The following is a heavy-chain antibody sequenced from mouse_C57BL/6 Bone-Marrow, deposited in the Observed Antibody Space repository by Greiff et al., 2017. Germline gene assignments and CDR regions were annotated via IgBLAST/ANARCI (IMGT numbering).Heavy chain of an antibody. J-gene: IGHJ1*03. CDR3: ARRYGSSYWYFDV. Sequence: DVKLVESGGDLVKPGGSLKLSCAASGFTFSSYGMSWVRQTPDKRLEWVATISSGGSYTYYPDSVKGRFTISRDNAKNPLYLQMSSLKSEDTAMYYCARRYGSSYWYFDVWGTGTTVTVSS. CDR2: ISSGGSYT. CDR1: GFTFSSYG. V-gene: IGHV5-6*02. D-gene: IGHD1-1*01.